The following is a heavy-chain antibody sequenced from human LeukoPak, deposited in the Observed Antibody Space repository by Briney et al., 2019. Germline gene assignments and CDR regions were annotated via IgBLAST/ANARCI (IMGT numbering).Heavy chain of an antibody. CDR2: ISSSGSTI. V-gene: IGHV3-48*03. Sequence: GGSLRLSCAGSGFTLSSNWMHWVRQAPGKGLEWVSYISSSGSTIYYADSVKGRFTISRDNAKNSLYLQMNSLGAEDTAVYYCAELGITMIGGVWGKGTTVTISS. D-gene: IGHD3-10*02. CDR3: AELGITMIGGV. CDR1: GFTLSSNW. J-gene: IGHJ6*04.